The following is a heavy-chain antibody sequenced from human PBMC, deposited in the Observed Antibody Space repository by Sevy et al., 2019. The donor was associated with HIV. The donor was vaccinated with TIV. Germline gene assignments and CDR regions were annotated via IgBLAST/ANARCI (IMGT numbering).Heavy chain of an antibody. CDR1: GFTFKNYW. CDR3: ARGPRDYGSQSGYNPPYALEV. V-gene: IGHV3-7*03. CDR2: IKPDGSER. D-gene: IGHD3-10*01. Sequence: GGSLRLSCAGSGFTFKNYWVTWVRQAPGKGLEWVANIKPDGSERKYVDSVRGRFTISRNNAKNSLYLQMGSLRADDTAVYYCARGPRDYGSQSGYNPPYALEVWGQGTTVTVSS. J-gene: IGHJ6*02.